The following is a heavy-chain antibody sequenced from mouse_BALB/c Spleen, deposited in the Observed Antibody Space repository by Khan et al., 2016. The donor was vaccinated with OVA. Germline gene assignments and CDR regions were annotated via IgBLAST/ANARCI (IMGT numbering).Heavy chain of an antibody. V-gene: IGHV5-17*02. CDR2: ISGDSNTI. CDR3: ATSYFDGDYFDY. D-gene: IGHD1-1*01. Sequence: LVQSGGSRKLSCAASGFTFSSYGMHWVRQAPEKGLEWVAYISGDSNTIYYADTVQGRFTISRDNPRNTLFLQMTSLMSEDTAMYYWATSYFDGDYFDYWGQGTTVTVSS. CDR1: GFTFSSYG. J-gene: IGHJ2*01.